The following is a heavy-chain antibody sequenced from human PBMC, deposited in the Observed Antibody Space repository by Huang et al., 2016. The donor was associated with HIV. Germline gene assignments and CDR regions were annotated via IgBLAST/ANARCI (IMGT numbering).Heavy chain of an antibody. CDR3: ASSGTMITRDFDL. V-gene: IGHV4-34*01. D-gene: IGHD1-26*01. J-gene: IGHJ2*01. CDR2: INHSGGT. CDR1: GGSFSGYY. Sequence: VQLQQWGAGLLKPSETLSLTCAVYGGSFSGYYWSWIRQPPGKGLEWIAEINHSGGTYYNPSLKSRVTISVDSSKNQFSLSLRSVTAADTAVYYCASSGTMITRDFDLWGRGTLVTVSS.